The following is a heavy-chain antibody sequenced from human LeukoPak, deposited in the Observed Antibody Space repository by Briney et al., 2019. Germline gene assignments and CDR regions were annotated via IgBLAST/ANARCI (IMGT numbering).Heavy chain of an antibody. CDR1: GFTFSSYS. V-gene: IGHV3-21*01. CDR2: ISSSRSYI. CDR3: ARDLSGSGRFYFDY. Sequence: GGSLRLSCAATGFTFSSYSMNWVRQAPGKGLEWVSFISSSRSYIYYADSMKGRFTISRDNAKSSLYLQMNSLRAEDTAVYYCARDLSGSGRFYFDYWGQGTLVTVSS. J-gene: IGHJ4*02. D-gene: IGHD3-10*01.